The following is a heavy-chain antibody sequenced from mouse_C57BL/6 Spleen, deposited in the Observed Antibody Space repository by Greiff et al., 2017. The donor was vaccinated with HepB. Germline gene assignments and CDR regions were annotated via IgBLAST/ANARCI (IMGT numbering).Heavy chain of an antibody. V-gene: IGHV5-16*01. CDR3: AREYYGSSYYFDY. D-gene: IGHD1-1*01. CDR1: GFTFSDYY. Sequence: EVQRVESEGGLVQPGRSMKLSCTASGFTFSDYYMAWVRQVPEKGLEWVANINYDGSSTYYLDSLKSRFIISRDNAKNILYLQMSSLKSEDTATYYCAREYYGSSYYFDYWGQGTTLTVSS. CDR2: INYDGSST. J-gene: IGHJ2*01.